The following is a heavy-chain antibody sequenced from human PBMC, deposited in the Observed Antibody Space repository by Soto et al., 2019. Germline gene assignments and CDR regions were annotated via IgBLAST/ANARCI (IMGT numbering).Heavy chain of an antibody. J-gene: IGHJ4*02. CDR2: IYWDDDK. D-gene: IGHD3-3*01. V-gene: IGHV2-5*02. Sequence: QITLNESGPTQVKPRQTLTLTCTFSGFSLTTSGVGVGWIRQSPGKAPEWLALIYWDDDKRYSPSLKSRLTIPKATSKNQVVLTMADLDPADTATYYCAHRVLRTVFGLVTTTAIYFDFWGPGTPVAVSS. CDR1: GFSLTTSGVG. CDR3: AHRVLRTVFGLVTTTAIYFDF.